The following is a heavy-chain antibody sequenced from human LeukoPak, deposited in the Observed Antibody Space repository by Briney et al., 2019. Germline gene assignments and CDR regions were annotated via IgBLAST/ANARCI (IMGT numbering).Heavy chain of an antibody. J-gene: IGHJ4*02. CDR2: IWSDASEK. CDR1: GFTFSTYG. D-gene: IGHD1-26*01. V-gene: IGHV3-33*03. CDR3: ARRGSGTYNFDS. Sequence: GRSLRLSCAASGFTFSTYGMHWVRQAPGRGLEWVAIIWSDASEKYYGDSVKGRFTISRDNSNNTVSLQMNSLRAEDTAVYYCARRGSGTYNFDSWGQVTLVTVSS.